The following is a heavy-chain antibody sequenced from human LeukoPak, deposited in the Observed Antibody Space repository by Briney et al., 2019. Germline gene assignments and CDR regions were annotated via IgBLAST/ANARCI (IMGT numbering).Heavy chain of an antibody. Sequence: TGGSLRLSCAASGFTFSSYSMNWVRQAPGKGLEWVTYISSSSTNIYYADSVKGRFTISRDNAKNSLCLQMNSLRAEDTAVYYCAKHKIAWRTFDCWGQGTLVTVSS. CDR1: GFTFSSYS. CDR3: AKHKIAWRTFDC. CDR2: ISSSSTNI. J-gene: IGHJ4*02. D-gene: IGHD1/OR15-1a*01. V-gene: IGHV3-48*01.